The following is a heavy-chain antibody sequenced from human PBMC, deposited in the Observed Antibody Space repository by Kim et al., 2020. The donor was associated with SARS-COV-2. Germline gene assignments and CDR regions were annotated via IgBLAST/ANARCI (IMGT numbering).Heavy chain of an antibody. Sequence: YYADSVEGRFTISRDNSKNTLYLQMNSLRAEDTAVYYCAREWGTNSFDPWGQGTLVTVSS. V-gene: IGHV3-33*01. D-gene: IGHD3-16*01. J-gene: IGHJ5*02. CDR3: AREWGTNSFDP.